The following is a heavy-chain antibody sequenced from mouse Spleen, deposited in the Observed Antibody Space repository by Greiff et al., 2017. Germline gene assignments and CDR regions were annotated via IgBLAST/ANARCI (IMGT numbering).Heavy chain of an antibody. CDR3: ARQGYGNPWFAY. D-gene: IGHD2-1*01. CDR1: GFTFSSYA. CDR2: ISSGGGNT. Sequence: EVQLVESGGGLVKLGGSLKLSCAASGFTFSSYAMSWVRQTPEKRLEWVATISSGGGNTYYPDSVKGRFTISRDNAKNTLYLQMSSLKSEDTAMYYCARQGYGNPWFAYWGQGTLVTVSA. J-gene: IGHJ3*01. V-gene: IGHV5-9-3*01.